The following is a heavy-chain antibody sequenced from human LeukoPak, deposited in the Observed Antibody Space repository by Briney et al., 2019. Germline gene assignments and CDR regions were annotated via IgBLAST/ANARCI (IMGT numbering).Heavy chain of an antibody. CDR2: INPNSGGT. Sequence: GASVKVSCKASGYTFTNYAIQWVRQAPGQGLEWMGWINPNSGGTNYAQKFQGRVTMTRDTSISTAYMELSRLRSDDTAVYYCARGGRGYSELDVWGKGTTVTISS. D-gene: IGHD3-22*01. J-gene: IGHJ6*04. CDR1: GYTFTNYA. CDR3: ARGGRGYSELDV. V-gene: IGHV1-2*02.